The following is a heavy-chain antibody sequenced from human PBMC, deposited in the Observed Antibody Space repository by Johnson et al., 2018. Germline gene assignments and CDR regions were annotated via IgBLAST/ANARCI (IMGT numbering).Heavy chain of an antibody. D-gene: IGHD3-16*01. V-gene: IGHV3-43*01. Sequence: EVQLVESGGVVVQPGGSLRISCAASGFTFEDYTMHWVRQVPGKGLEWVSLIRWDAGNAHHADSVKDRFTLSRDNDRNSLSLQMISLRSEYSGIYYCTKDMLRFSRFYDAFDVWGQGTVVTVSP. CDR1: GFTFEDYT. CDR2: IRWDAGNA. J-gene: IGHJ3*01. CDR3: TKDMLRFSRFYDAFDV.